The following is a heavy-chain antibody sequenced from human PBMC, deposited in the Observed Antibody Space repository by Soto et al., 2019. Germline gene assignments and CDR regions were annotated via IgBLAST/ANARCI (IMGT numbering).Heavy chain of an antibody. J-gene: IGHJ4*02. CDR2: IGAGGDTT. D-gene: IGHD1-1*01. Sequence: PGGSLRLSCSASGFTFTTYAMGWVRQAPGKGLEWVSLIGAGGDTTYYADPVKGRFTISRDNSMNTLYLQLNSLRADDTAAYYCATQDFRGPTGTTWGQGTLVTVS. CDR3: ATQDFRGPTGTT. CDR1: GFTFTTYA. V-gene: IGHV3-23*01.